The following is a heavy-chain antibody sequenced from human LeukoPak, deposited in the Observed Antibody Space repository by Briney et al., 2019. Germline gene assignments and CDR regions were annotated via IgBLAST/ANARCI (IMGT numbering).Heavy chain of an antibody. Sequence: GRSLRLSCAASGFTFSSYGMHWVRQAPGKGLEWVAVIWYDGSNKYYADSVKGRFTISRDNSKNTLYLQMNSLRAEDTAVYYCARSYFDWLRYFDYWGQGTLVTVSS. CDR1: GFTFSSYG. CDR3: ARSYFDWLRYFDY. J-gene: IGHJ4*02. CDR2: IWYDGSNK. V-gene: IGHV3-33*01. D-gene: IGHD3-9*01.